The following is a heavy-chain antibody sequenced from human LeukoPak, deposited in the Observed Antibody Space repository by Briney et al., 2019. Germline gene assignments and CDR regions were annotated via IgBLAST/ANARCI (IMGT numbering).Heavy chain of an antibody. Sequence: ASVKVSCKASGYTFVGYFMHWVRQAPGQGLEWMGWINPNNGGTNYAQKFQDWVTMTRETSTSTVYMEVSRLRSDDTAVYYCARAAGSSWHYGMDVWGQGTTVTVSS. J-gene: IGHJ6*02. V-gene: IGHV1-2*04. D-gene: IGHD6-13*01. CDR3: ARAAGSSWHYGMDV. CDR2: INPNNGGT. CDR1: GYTFVGYF.